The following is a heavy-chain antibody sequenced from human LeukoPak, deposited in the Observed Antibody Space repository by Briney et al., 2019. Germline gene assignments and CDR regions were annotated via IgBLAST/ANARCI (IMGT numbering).Heavy chain of an antibody. Sequence: GSLRLSCAASGFTFSSYWMSWVRQAPGKGLEWVANIKQDGSEKYYVDSVKGRFTISRDNAKNSLYLQMNSLRAEDTAVYYCARDRCGGDCYSYYYGMDVWGQGTTVTVSS. J-gene: IGHJ6*02. CDR1: GFTFSSYW. CDR3: ARDRCGGDCYSYYYGMDV. CDR2: IKQDGSEK. D-gene: IGHD2-21*02. V-gene: IGHV3-7*01.